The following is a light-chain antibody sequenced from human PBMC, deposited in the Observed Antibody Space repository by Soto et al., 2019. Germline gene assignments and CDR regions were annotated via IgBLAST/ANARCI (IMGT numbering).Light chain of an antibody. CDR2: YDS. J-gene: IGLJ3*02. V-gene: IGLV3-21*04. CDR1: NIGSKS. CDR3: QVWDRSSDHPGV. Sequence: SYELTQPPSVSVAPGKTARITCGGNNIGSKSVHWYQQKPGQAPVLVIYYDSDRPSGIPERFSGSNSGNTATLTISRVEAGDGADYYCQVWDRSSDHPGVFGGGTKLTVL.